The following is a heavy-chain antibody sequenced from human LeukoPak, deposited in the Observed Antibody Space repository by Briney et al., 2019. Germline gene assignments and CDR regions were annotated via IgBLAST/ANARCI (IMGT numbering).Heavy chain of an antibody. V-gene: IGHV4-31*03. Sequence: SQTLSLTCTVSGGSISSGGYYWSWIRQHPGKGLEWIGYIYYSGSTYDNPSLKSRVTISVGTSKNQFSLKLSSVTAADTAVYYCARDLPRWETFDPWGQGTLVTVSS. CDR3: ARDLPRWETFDP. CDR2: IYYSGST. D-gene: IGHD1-26*01. J-gene: IGHJ5*02. CDR1: GGSISSGGYY.